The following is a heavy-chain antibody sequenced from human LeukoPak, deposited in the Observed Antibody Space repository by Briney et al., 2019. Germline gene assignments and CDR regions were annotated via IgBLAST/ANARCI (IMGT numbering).Heavy chain of an antibody. D-gene: IGHD5-18*01. CDR3: ARGDTAMAFYYFDY. J-gene: IGHJ4*02. Sequence: SVTVSCKASGCTFSSYAISWVRQAHGQGLEWMGGIIPIFGTANYAQKFQGRVTITADKSTGTAYMELSSLRSEDTAVYYCARGDTAMAFYYFDYWGQGTLVTVSS. CDR2: IIPIFGTA. CDR1: GCTFSSYA. V-gene: IGHV1-69*06.